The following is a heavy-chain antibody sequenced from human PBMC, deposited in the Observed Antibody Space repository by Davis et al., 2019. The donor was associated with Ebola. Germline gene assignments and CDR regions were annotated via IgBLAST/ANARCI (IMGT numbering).Heavy chain of an antibody. V-gene: IGHV1-2*06. CDR1: GYTFTDYN. J-gene: IGHJ4*02. Sequence: ASVKVSCKASGYTFTDYNIHWVRQAPGHGLEWMGRIISNSGDTNYAQNFQGRVTMTRDTSISTAYMELSRLTSDDTADYYCARGHNYAHEYWGQGTLVTVSS. CDR3: ARGHNYAHEY. D-gene: IGHD4-11*01. CDR2: IISNSGDT.